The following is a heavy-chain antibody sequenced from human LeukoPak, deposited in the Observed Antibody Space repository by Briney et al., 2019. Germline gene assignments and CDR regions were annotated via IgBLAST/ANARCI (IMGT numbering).Heavy chain of an antibody. CDR3: VRDPYYYGSNAFDI. Sequence: ASVKVSCKASGYTFTSYGISWVRQAPGQGLEWMGWISAYNGNTNYAQKLQGRVTMTTDTSTSTAYMELRSLRSDDTAVYYCVRDPYYYGSNAFDIWGQGTMVTVSS. CDR1: GYTFTSYG. CDR2: ISAYNGNT. J-gene: IGHJ3*02. D-gene: IGHD3-10*01. V-gene: IGHV1-18*01.